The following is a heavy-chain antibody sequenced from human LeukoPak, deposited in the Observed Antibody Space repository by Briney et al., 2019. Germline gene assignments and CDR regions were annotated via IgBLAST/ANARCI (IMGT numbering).Heavy chain of an antibody. CDR1: GGSVSSYY. CDR2: IYYSGST. Sequence: KASETLSLTCTVSGGSVSSYYWSWIRQPPGKGLEWIGYIYYSGSTNYNPSLKSRVTISVDTSKNQFSLKLSSVTAADTAVYYCARESYYDSSGTPFDYWGQGTLVTVSS. D-gene: IGHD3-22*01. V-gene: IGHV4-59*02. J-gene: IGHJ4*02. CDR3: ARESYYDSSGTPFDY.